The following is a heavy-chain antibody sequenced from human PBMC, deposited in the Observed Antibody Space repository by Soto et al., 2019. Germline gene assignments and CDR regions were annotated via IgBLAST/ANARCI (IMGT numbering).Heavy chain of an antibody. V-gene: IGHV4-4*07. CDR1: GDSITNYY. CDR3: ARDDYKDGGNNWFDP. Sequence: PSETLSLTCTVSGDSITNYYWSWIRQPAGKGLEWIGRMYTKERTNYNLSFKSRVTMSVDTSKNQFSLKLNAVTAADTAVYYCARDDYKDGGNNWFDPWGQGTLVTVSS. J-gene: IGHJ5*02. D-gene: IGHD3-16*01. CDR2: MYTKERT.